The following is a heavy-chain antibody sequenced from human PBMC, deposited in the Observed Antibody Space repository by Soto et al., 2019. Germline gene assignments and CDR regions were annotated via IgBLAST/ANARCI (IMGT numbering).Heavy chain of an antibody. CDR3: ARDLVRGYSYGKGYYYGMDV. V-gene: IGHV3-11*01. D-gene: IGHD5-18*01. CDR1: GFTFIDYY. J-gene: IGHJ6*02. Sequence: PGWSLRLSCAASGFTFIDYYMSWIRQAPGKGLEWVSYISSSGSTIYYADSVKGRFTISRDNAKNSLYLQMNSLRAEDTAVYYCARDLVRGYSYGKGYYYGMDVWGQGTTVTVSS. CDR2: ISSSGSTI.